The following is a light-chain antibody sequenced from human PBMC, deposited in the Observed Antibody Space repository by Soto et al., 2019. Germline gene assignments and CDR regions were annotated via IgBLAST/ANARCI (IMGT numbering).Light chain of an antibody. Sequence: LTEPGSVCGSPGQAITISCTGASSDTGAYDYVSWFQQHPGKAPKLMISEVNNRPSGVSNRFSGSKSGNTASPTISGLQAEDEADYYCCSYAGSYSFVVFGTGAKVTVL. CDR2: EVN. CDR3: CSYAGSYSFVV. V-gene: IGLV2-14*01. J-gene: IGLJ1*01. CDR1: SSDTGAYDY.